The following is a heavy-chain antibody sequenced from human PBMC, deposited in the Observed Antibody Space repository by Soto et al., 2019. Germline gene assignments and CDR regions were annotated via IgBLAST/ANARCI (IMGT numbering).Heavy chain of an antibody. V-gene: IGHV4-59*01. Sequence: PSETLSLTCTVSGGSISSYYWSWIRQPPGKGLEWIGYIYYSGSTNYNPSLKSRVTISVDTSKNQFSLKLSSVTAADTAVYYCARVYGDYEGDVDYWGQETLVTVSS. J-gene: IGHJ4*02. CDR2: IYYSGST. CDR3: ARVYGDYEGDVDY. CDR1: GGSISSYY. D-gene: IGHD4-17*01.